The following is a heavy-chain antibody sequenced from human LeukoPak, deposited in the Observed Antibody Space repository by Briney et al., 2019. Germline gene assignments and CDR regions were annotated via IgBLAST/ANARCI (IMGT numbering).Heavy chain of an antibody. J-gene: IGHJ4*02. CDR1: GGSFSGYY. D-gene: IGHD6-19*01. CDR3: ARAIAVAGTCYFDY. V-gene: IGHV4-34*01. CDR2: INHSGST. Sequence: SETLSLTCAVYGGSFSGYYWSWIRQPPGKGLEWIGEINHSGSTNYNPSLKSRVTISVDTSKNQFSLKLSSVTAADTAVYYCARAIAVAGTCYFDYWGQGTLVTVSS.